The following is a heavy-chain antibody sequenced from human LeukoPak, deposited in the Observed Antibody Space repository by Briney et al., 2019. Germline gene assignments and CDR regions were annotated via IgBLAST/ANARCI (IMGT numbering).Heavy chain of an antibody. Sequence: GGSLRLSCAASGFTFSSYAMSWVRQAPGKGLEWVSAISGSGGSTYYADSVKGRFTISRDNSKNTLYLQMNSLRAEDTAVYYCTKGGSSWSEIDSWGQGTLVTVSS. V-gene: IGHV3-23*01. CDR1: GFTFSSYA. J-gene: IGHJ4*02. D-gene: IGHD6-13*01. CDR3: TKGGSSWSEIDS. CDR2: ISGSGGST.